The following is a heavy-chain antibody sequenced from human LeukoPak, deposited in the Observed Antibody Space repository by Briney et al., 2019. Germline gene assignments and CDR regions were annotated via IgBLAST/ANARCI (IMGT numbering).Heavy chain of an antibody. J-gene: IGHJ4*02. CDR2: ISGSGGST. D-gene: IGHD3-22*01. CDR1: GFTFSSYA. V-gene: IGHV3-23*01. Sequence: QPGGSLRLSCAASGFTFSSYAMSWVRQAPGKGLEWVSAISGSGGSTYYADSVKGRFTISRDNSKNTLYLQMNSLRAEDTAVYYCARDKNYSDSGGDNHFDYWGQGTLVTVSS. CDR3: ARDKNYSDSGGDNHFDY.